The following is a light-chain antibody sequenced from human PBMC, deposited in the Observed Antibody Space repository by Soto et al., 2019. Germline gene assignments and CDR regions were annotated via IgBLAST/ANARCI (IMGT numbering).Light chain of an antibody. CDR3: QQYGSSPWT. J-gene: IGKJ1*01. CDR1: QSVSSSF. CDR2: GAS. Sequence: EIVLTQSTGTLSLSPGERATLSCRASQSVSSSFLAWYQQKPGQAPRLLIYGASSRATGIPDRFSGSGSGTDFSLTISRLEPEDFAVYYCQQYGSSPWTFGQGTKVESK. V-gene: IGKV3-20*01.